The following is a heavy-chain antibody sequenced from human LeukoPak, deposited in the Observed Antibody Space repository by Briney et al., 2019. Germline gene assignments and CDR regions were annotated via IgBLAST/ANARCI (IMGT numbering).Heavy chain of an antibody. CDR3: ARGGDLPIVPAAINWFDP. CDR2: MNPNSGNT. Sequence: ASVKVSCKASGYTFTSYDINWVRQATGQGLEWMGWMNPNSGNTGYAQKFQGRVTITRNTSISTAYMELSSRRSEDTAVYYCARGGDLPIVPAAINWFDPWGQGTLVTVSP. CDR1: GYTFTSYD. J-gene: IGHJ5*02. V-gene: IGHV1-8*03. D-gene: IGHD2-2*01.